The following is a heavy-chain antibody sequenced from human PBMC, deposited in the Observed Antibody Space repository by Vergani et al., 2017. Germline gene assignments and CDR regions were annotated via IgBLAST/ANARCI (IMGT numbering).Heavy chain of an antibody. J-gene: IGHJ5*02. V-gene: IGHV1-69*01. CDR2: IIPIFGTA. CDR1: GGTFSSYA. Sequence: QVQLVQSGAEVKKPGSSVKVSCKASGGTFSSYAISWVRQAPGQGLEWMGGIIPIFGTANYAQKFQGRVTMTADESTSTASMELSSLRSEDTAVYYCAGEIAAPEWNWFDPWGQGTLVTVSS. CDR3: AGEIAAPEWNWFDP. D-gene: IGHD6-13*01.